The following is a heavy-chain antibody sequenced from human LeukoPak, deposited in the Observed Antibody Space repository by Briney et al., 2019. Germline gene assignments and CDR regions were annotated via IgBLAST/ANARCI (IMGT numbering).Heavy chain of an antibody. CDR2: ISPNGRSI. D-gene: IGHD2/OR15-2a*01. J-gene: IGHJ4*02. V-gene: IGHV3-48*03. CDR3: TREGDNSTPDY. Sequence: GGSLRLSCAASGFSFDTYEMNRVRQAPGKGLEWVSYISPNGRSINYADSVKGRFTISRDNTKNSLYLQMNSLRAEDTAIYYCTREGDNSTPDYWGKGTLVTVSS. CDR1: GFSFDTYE.